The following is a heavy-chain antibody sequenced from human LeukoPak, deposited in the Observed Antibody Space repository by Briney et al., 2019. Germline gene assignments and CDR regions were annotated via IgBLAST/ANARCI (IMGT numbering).Heavy chain of an antibody. CDR1: GFTFSSYS. J-gene: IGHJ3*02. Sequence: GGSLRLSCAASGFTFSSYSMNWVRQAPGKGLEWVSSISGNSIYIYYADSVKGRFTISRDNAKNSLYLQMNSLRAEDTAVYYCAREDCSSTSCYAYAFDIWGQGTMVTVSS. V-gene: IGHV3-21*01. CDR3: AREDCSSTSCYAYAFDI. D-gene: IGHD2-2*01. CDR2: ISGNSIYI.